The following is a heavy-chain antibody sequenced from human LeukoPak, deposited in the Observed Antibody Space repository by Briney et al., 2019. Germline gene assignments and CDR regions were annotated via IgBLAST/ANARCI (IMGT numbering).Heavy chain of an antibody. CDR3: ARDGPNYDFWSGYSYYFDY. V-gene: IGHV1-69*13. Sequence: SVKDSCKASGGTFSSYAISWVRQAPGQGLEWMGGIIPIFGTANYAQKFQGRVTITADESTSTAYMELSSLRSEDTAVYYCARDGPNYDFWSGYSYYFDYWGQGTLVTVSS. CDR2: IIPIFGTA. D-gene: IGHD3-3*01. J-gene: IGHJ4*02. CDR1: GGTFSSYA.